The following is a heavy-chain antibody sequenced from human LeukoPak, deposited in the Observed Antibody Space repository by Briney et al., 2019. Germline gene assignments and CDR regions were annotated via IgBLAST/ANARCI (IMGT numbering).Heavy chain of an antibody. CDR1: GYTFIDYY. D-gene: IGHD1-26*01. J-gene: IGHJ4*02. CDR3: AREGYSGQYTN. V-gene: IGHV1-2*04. CDR2: ISPNSGDT. Sequence: ASVKVSCKATGYTFIDYYIHWVRQAPGQGLEWVGWISPNSGDTNYAQKFQGWVTMTRDRSITTIYMELNRLTSDNTAVYYCAREGYSGQYTNWGQGTLVTVSS.